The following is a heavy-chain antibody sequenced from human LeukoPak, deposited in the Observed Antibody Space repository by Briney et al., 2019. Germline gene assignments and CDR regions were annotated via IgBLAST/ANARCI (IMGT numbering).Heavy chain of an antibody. Sequence: SETLSLTCTVSGGSISSHFWSWIRQPPGKGLEWIGSIYNSGTTNYNPSLKSGATISVDTSKNQLSLQLTSVTAADTAVYYCTKATQWLAFDYWGRGTLVTVSS. D-gene: IGHD6-19*01. CDR2: IYNSGTT. CDR3: TKATQWLAFDY. V-gene: IGHV4-59*11. CDR1: GGSISSHF. J-gene: IGHJ4*02.